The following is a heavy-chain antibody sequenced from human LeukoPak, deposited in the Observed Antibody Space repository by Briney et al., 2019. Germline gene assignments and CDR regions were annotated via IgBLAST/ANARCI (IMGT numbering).Heavy chain of an antibody. CDR1: GGSISSYY. J-gene: IGHJ4*02. CDR3: ARANGYERAYYFDY. V-gene: IGHV4-59*01. CDR2: IYYSGST. Sequence: SETLSLTCTVSGGSISSYYWSWIRQPPGKGLEWIGYIYYSGSTNYNPSLKSRVTISVDTSKNQFSLKLSSVTAADTAVYYCARANGYERAYYFDYWGQGTLVTVSS. D-gene: IGHD5-12*01.